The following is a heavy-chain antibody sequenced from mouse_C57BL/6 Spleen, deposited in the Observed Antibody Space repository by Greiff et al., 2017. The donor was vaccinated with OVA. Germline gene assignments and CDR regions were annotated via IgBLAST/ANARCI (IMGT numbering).Heavy chain of an antibody. CDR3: ARERDSNFDD. V-gene: IGHV1-80*01. D-gene: IGHD2-5*01. CDR2: IYPGDGDT. CDR1: GYAFSSYW. Sequence: QVQLQQSGAELVKPGASVKISCKASGYAFSSYWMNWVQQRPGKGLEWIGQIYPGDGDTNYNGKFKGKATLTADKSSSTAYMQLSSLTSEDSAVYFCARERDSNFDDWGQGTTLTVSS. J-gene: IGHJ2*01.